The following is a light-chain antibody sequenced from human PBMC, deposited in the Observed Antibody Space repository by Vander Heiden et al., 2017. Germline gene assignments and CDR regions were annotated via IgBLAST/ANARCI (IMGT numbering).Light chain of an antibody. Sequence: DIQMTQSPSTLSASVGDRVTITCRASQSISSWLAWYQQKPGKAPKLLIYKASSLESGVTSRFSGSGYGIEFPLTISSRQPDDFASYYCQQDYSYSQLTFGGGTKVEIK. J-gene: IGKJ4*01. CDR3: QQDYSYSQLT. CDR2: KAS. V-gene: IGKV1-5*03. CDR1: QSISSW.